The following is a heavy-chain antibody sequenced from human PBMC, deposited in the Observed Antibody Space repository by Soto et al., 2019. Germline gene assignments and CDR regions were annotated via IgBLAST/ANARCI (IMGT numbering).Heavy chain of an antibody. D-gene: IGHD3-22*01. CDR3: ARSERGYYYDSSAWGY. CDR2: IIPIFGTA. Sequence: QVQLVQSGAEVKKPGSSVKVSCKASGGTFSSYTISWVRQAPGQGLEWMGGIIPIFGTANYAQKFQGRVTITADESTSTAYMELSSLRSEDTAVYYCARSERGYYYDSSAWGYWGQGTLVTVSS. J-gene: IGHJ4*02. CDR1: GGTFSSYT. V-gene: IGHV1-69*01.